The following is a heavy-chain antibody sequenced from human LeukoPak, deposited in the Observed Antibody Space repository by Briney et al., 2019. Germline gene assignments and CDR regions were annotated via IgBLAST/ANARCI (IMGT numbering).Heavy chain of an antibody. Sequence: PSETPSLTCTVSGDSISSNSYYWGWIRQPPGKGLEWIGSIYYRGSTYYNPSLKRRVTISVDTSKKQLSLRLTSVTAADTAVYYCARLWSGYRPPDYWGQGTLVTVSS. D-gene: IGHD3-3*01. CDR3: ARLWSGYRPPDY. J-gene: IGHJ4*02. V-gene: IGHV4-39*01. CDR2: IYYRGST. CDR1: GDSISSNSYY.